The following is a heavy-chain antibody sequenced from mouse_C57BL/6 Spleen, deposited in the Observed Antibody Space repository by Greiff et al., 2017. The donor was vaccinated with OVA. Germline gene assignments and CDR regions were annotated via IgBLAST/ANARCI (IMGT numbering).Heavy chain of an antibody. CDR1: GYTFTSYG. D-gene: IGHD1-1*01. J-gene: IGHJ1*03. CDR2: SYPRSGNT. V-gene: IGHV1-81*01. Sequence: VQLQQSGAELARPGASVKLSCKASGYTFTSYGISWVKQRTGQGLEWIGESYPRSGNTYYNEKFKGKATLTADKSSSTAYMELRSLTSEDSAVYFCARFTTDWYFDVWGTGTTVTVSS. CDR3: ARFTTDWYFDV.